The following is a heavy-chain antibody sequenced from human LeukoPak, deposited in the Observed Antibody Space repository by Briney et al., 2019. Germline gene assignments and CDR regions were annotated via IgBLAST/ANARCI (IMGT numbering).Heavy chain of an antibody. Sequence: GASVTVSCKASGYTFTGYYMHWVRQAPGQGLEWMGIINPSGGSTSYAQKFQGRVSMTRDMSTSTVYMELSSLRSEDTAVYYCASSRYGSGSYPPDYWGQGTLVTVSS. V-gene: IGHV1-46*01. CDR3: ASSRYGSGSYPPDY. D-gene: IGHD3-10*01. CDR2: INPSGGST. CDR1: GYTFTGYY. J-gene: IGHJ4*02.